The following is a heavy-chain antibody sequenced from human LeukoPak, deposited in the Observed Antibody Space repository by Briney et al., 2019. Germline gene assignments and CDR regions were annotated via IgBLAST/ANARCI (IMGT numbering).Heavy chain of an antibody. CDR3: ASVHGQSSDWFNWLDP. Sequence: SVKVSCKASGGTFSSYAICWVRQAPGQGLEWMGGIIPIFGTANYAQKFQGRVTITADKSTSTAYMELSSLRSEDTAVNYCASVHGQSSDWFNWLDPWGQGTLVTVS. D-gene: IGHD6-19*01. CDR1: GGTFSSYA. J-gene: IGHJ5*02. V-gene: IGHV1-69*06. CDR2: IIPIFGTA.